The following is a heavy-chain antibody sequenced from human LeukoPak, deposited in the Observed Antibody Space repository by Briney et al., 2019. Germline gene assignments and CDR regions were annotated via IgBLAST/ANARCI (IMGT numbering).Heavy chain of an antibody. CDR1: GFTFSSHS. CDR3: TREGWFGELLYYYYGMDV. Sequence: PGGSLRLSCAASGFTFSSHSMNWVRQAPGKGLEWVGFIRSKAYGGTTEYAASVKGRFTISRDDSKSIAYLQMNSLKTEDTAVYYCTREGWFGELLYYYYGMDVWGQGTTVTVSS. D-gene: IGHD3-10*01. V-gene: IGHV3-49*04. J-gene: IGHJ6*02. CDR2: IRSKAYGGTT.